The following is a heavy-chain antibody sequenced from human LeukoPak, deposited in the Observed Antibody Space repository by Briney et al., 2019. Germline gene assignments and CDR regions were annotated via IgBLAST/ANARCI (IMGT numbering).Heavy chain of an antibody. CDR2: INPNSGGT. D-gene: IGHD5-12*01. CDR3: ARALSGYDPVDC. V-gene: IGHV1-2*04. Sequence: ASVKVSCKASGYTFTGYYMHWVRQAPGQGLEWMGWINPNSGGTNYAQKFQGWVTMTRDTSISTAYMELSRLRSDGTAVYYCARALSGYDPVDCWGQGTLVTVSS. J-gene: IGHJ4*02. CDR1: GYTFTGYY.